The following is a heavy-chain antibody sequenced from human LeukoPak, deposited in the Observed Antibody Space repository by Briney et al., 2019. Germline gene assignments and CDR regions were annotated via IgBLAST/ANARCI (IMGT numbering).Heavy chain of an antibody. J-gene: IGHJ4*02. CDR2: IKQDGSEK. CDR3: ARGGMVRGVITPPFDY. CDR1: GFTFSSYW. Sequence: GGSLGLSCAASGFTFSSYWMSWVRQAPGKGLEWVANIKQDGSEKYYVDSVKGRFTISRDNAKNSLYLQMNSLRAEDTAVYYCARGGMVRGVITPPFDYWGQGTLVTVSS. D-gene: IGHD3-10*01. V-gene: IGHV3-7*03.